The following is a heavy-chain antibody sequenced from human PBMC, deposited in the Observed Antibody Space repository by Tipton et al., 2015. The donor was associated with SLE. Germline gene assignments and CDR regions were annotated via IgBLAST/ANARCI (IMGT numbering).Heavy chain of an antibody. D-gene: IGHD3-10*01. CDR3: ARREVVCFGGHAFDI. CDR2: IYPGDSDT. J-gene: IGHJ3*02. CDR1: GYSFTSYW. Sequence: QLVQSGAEVKKPGESLKISCKGSGYSFTSYWIGWVRQMPGKGLEWMGIIYPGDSDTRYSPSFQGQVTISADKSISTAYLQWSTLKASDTAMYYCARREVVCFGGHAFDIWGQGTMVTVSS. V-gene: IGHV5-51*01.